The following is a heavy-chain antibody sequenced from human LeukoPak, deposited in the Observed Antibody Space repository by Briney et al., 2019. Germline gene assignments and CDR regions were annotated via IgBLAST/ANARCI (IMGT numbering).Heavy chain of an antibody. CDR1: GFTFGDHA. CDR2: IRSKSYGGTT. Sequence: PGGSLRLSCAVSGFTFGDHAMSWVRQAPGKGLEWVGFIRSKSYGGTTEYAAPVKGRFIISRDESTSIAYLQMNSLKTEDTAVYYCTRGPIQLWLYHGMDVWGQGTTVTVSS. D-gene: IGHD5-18*01. J-gene: IGHJ6*02. CDR3: TRGPIQLWLYHGMDV. V-gene: IGHV3-49*04.